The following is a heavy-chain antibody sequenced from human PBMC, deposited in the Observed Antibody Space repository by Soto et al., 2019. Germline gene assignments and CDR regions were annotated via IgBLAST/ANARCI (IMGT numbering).Heavy chain of an antibody. CDR2: IYYSGST. D-gene: IGHD3-10*01. CDR3: ARDHVLLWFGELFDYYYYGMDV. V-gene: IGHV4-61*01. J-gene: IGHJ6*02. Sequence: SETLSLTCTVSGGSVSSGSYYWSWIRQPPGKGLEWIGYIYYSGSTNYNPSLKSRVTISVDTSKNQFSLKLSSVTAADTAVYYCARDHVLLWFGELFDYYYYGMDVWGQGTTVTVSS. CDR1: GGSVSSGSYY.